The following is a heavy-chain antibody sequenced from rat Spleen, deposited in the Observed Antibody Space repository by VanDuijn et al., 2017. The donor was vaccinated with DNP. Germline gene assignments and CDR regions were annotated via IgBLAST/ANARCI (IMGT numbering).Heavy chain of an antibody. V-gene: IGHV5-25*01. CDR3: ARFDGYNYLYVMDV. D-gene: IGHD4-1*01. CDR1: GFTFSDYD. Sequence: EVQLVESGGGSVLPGRSLRLSCAASGFTFSDYDMAWVRQAPTKGLEWVAAISSTGEVTYYRHSVKGRFTVSRDNTKSTLYLQMDSLRSEDTATYYCARFDGYNYLYVMDVWSQGTSVTVSS. J-gene: IGHJ4*01. CDR2: ISSTGEVT.